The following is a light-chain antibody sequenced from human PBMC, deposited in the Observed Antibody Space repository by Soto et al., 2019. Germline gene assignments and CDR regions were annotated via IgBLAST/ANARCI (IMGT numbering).Light chain of an antibody. Sequence: EIVMTQSPATLSVSPGERATFSCRASQSVSSYLAWYQQKPGQAPRLLIYGASSRATGIPDRFSGSGSGTDFTLTISRLEPEDFAVYYCQQRSNWPPITFGQGTRLEIK. CDR3: QQRSNWPPIT. J-gene: IGKJ5*01. CDR2: GAS. CDR1: QSVSSY. V-gene: IGKV3D-20*02.